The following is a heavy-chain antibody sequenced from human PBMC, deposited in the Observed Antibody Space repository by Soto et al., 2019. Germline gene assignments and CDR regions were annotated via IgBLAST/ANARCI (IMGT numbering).Heavy chain of an antibody. Sequence: GGSLRLSFAASGFTFSSYAMSWVRQAPGKGLEWVSAISGSGGSTYYADSVKGRFTISRDNSKNTLYLQMNSLRAEDTAVYYCAKDKWVGSSTSCYPHWGQGTLVTVSS. CDR2: ISGSGGST. D-gene: IGHD2-2*01. CDR3: AKDKWVGSSTSCYPH. J-gene: IGHJ4*02. CDR1: GFTFSSYA. V-gene: IGHV3-23*01.